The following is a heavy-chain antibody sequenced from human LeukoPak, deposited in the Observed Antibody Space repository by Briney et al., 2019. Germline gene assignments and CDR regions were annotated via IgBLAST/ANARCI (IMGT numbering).Heavy chain of an antibody. Sequence: ASVKVSCKASGGTFSSYAISWVRQAPGQGLEWMGGIIPIFGTANYAQKFQGRVTITADESTSTAYMELSSLRSEDTAVYYCARDVGYCSSTSCYETGKTYNWFDPWGQGTLVTVSS. D-gene: IGHD2-2*01. CDR1: GGTFSSYA. CDR2: IIPIFGTA. J-gene: IGHJ5*02. V-gene: IGHV1-69*13. CDR3: ARDVGYCSSTSCYETGKTYNWFDP.